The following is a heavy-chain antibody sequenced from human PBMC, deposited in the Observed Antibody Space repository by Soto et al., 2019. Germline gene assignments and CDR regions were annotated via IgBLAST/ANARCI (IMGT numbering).Heavy chain of an antibody. Sequence: QVQLVESGGGVVQPGRSLRLSCAVSGFTDSNFGMHWVRQAPGKGLEWVAVISRDGNTKFYADSVKGRFTISRDNSRNTLFLEMNSLRGDDMGVYYCTGEVASGYWGQGTLVTVSS. J-gene: IGHJ4*02. CDR3: TGEVASGY. V-gene: IGHV3-30*03. CDR2: ISRDGNTK. D-gene: IGHD2-8*02. CDR1: GFTDSNFG.